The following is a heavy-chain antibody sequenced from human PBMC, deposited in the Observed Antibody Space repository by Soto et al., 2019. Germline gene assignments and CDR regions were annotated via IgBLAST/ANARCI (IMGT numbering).Heavy chain of an antibody. J-gene: IGHJ4*02. CDR3: ARPLRGYSYGPFDY. V-gene: IGHV4-39*01. D-gene: IGHD5-18*01. CDR2: IYYSGST. CDR1: GCSISSSIYY. Sequence: SETLSLTCTVSGCSISSSIYYWGWIRQPPGKGLEWIGSIYYSGSTYYNPSLKSRVTISVDTSKNQFSLKLSSVTAADTAVYYCARPLRGYSYGPFDYWGQGTLVTVSS.